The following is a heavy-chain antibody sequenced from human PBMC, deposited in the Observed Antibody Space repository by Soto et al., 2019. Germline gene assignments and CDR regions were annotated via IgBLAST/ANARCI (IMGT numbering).Heavy chain of an antibody. CDR2: ISTSSSNI. CDR3: ARETSTGNYYMDV. CDR1: GFSFSYYG. D-gene: IGHD2-2*01. V-gene: IGHV3-48*01. Sequence: EVQLVESGGGLVQPGGSLRLSCAASGFSFSYYGMNWVRQAPGKGLEWVSYISTSSSNIYYADSVKGRFTISRDNAKNSLSQQMNRLRAADTAVYYCARETSTGNYYMDVWGKGTRVTVSS. J-gene: IGHJ6*03.